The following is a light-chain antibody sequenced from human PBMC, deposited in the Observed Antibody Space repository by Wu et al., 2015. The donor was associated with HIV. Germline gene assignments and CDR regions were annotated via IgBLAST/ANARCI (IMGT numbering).Light chain of an antibody. J-gene: IGKJ1*01. CDR1: QDISSY. V-gene: IGKV1-8*01. Sequence: AIQITQSPSSLSASTGDRVTISCRASQDISSYLAWYQQKPGQVPKLLIYAASTLRSGVPSRFSGSGSGTDFTLTISCLQSEDFATYYCHQYYSDPQTFGQGTKVEIK. CDR3: HQYYSDPQT. CDR2: AAS.